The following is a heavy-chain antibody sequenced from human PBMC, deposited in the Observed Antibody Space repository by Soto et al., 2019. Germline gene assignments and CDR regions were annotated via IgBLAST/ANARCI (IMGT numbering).Heavy chain of an antibody. J-gene: IGHJ4*02. CDR2: IYTSGST. Sequence: QVQLQESGPGLVKPSETLSLTCTASGGSISSYYWSWIRQPPGKGLEWIGRIYTSGSTNDNPSLKSRVTMSVETCKNQSSLKLSSVTAADTAVYYCARDSLLGTYLDVWGQGTLVTVSS. CDR1: GGSISSYY. CDR3: ARDSLLGTYLDV. V-gene: IGHV4-4*07. D-gene: IGHD3-16*01.